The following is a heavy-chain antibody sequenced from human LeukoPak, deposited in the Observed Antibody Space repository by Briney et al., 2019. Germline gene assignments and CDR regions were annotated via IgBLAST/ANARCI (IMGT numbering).Heavy chain of an antibody. V-gene: IGHV1-69*13. CDR1: GGTFSSYA. J-gene: IGHJ5*02. CDR3: ARDRAGYSSVGWKLTP. D-gene: IGHD6-19*01. Sequence: SVKVSCKASGGTFSSYAISWVRQAPGQGLEWMGGIITIHGTANYAEKFQGRVTITADESTSTAYMGLSSLRSEDTAVYYCARDRAGYSSVGWKLTPWGHGTLDTVS. CDR2: IITIHGTA.